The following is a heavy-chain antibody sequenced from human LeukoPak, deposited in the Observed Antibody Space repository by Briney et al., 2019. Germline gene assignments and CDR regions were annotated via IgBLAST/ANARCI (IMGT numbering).Heavy chain of an antibody. CDR1: GGSISSGSFH. CDR2: IYTTGTT. CDR3: ARGVGGDYFDY. Sequence: SQTLSLTCIVSGGSISSGSFHWSWIRQPAGKGLEWIGRIYTTGTTNYNPSLKGRVTISIDTSKNQFSLKLSSVTAADTAVYYCARGVGGDYFDYWGQGTLVTVSS. V-gene: IGHV4-61*02. D-gene: IGHD2-15*01. J-gene: IGHJ4*02.